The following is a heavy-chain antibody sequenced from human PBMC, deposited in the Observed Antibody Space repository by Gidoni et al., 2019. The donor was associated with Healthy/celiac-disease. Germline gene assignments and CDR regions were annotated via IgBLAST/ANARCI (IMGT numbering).Heavy chain of an antibody. CDR2: ISYDGSNK. J-gene: IGHJ4*02. CDR3: AKAETTVVTPTFDY. Sequence: QVQLVESGGGVVQPGRSLRRSYAASGFTFSSYGMHWVRQAPGKGLEWVAVISYDGSNKYYADSVKGRFTISRDNSKNTLYLQMNSLRAEDTAVYYCAKAETTVVTPTFDYWGQGTLVTVSS. V-gene: IGHV3-30*18. CDR1: GFTFSSYG. D-gene: IGHD4-17*01.